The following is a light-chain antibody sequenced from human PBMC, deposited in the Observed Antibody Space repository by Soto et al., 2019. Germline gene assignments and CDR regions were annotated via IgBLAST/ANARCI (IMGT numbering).Light chain of an antibody. CDR3: QTWSTDIRV. CDR2: VNSDGSH. CDR1: SGHNSYA. Sequence: QLVLTQSPSASASLGASVKLTCTLSSGHNSYAIAWHQQQPEKGPRYLMKVNSDGSHSKGDGIPDRFSGSSPGAERYLTISSLQSEDEADYYCQTWSTDIRVFGGGTKLTVL. J-gene: IGLJ3*02. V-gene: IGLV4-69*01.